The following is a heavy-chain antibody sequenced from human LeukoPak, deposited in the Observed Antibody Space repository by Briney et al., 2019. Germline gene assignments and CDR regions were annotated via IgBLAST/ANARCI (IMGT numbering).Heavy chain of an antibody. J-gene: IGHJ5*02. CDR3: ARMHYYDSGGSNWFDP. Sequence: ASVTVSCKISGYTFTNYDINWVRQAPGQGLEWMGWMNPNSGNTGYAQKFQGRVTMTTNTSINTAYMELSSLRSEDTAVYYCARMHYYDSGGSNWFDPWGQGTLVTVSS. CDR2: MNPNSGNT. V-gene: IGHV1-8*01. D-gene: IGHD3-10*01. CDR1: GYTFTNYD.